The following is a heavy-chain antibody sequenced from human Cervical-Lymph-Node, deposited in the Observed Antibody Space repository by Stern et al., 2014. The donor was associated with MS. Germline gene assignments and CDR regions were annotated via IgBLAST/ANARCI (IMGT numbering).Heavy chain of an antibody. V-gene: IGHV1-18*01. CDR2: NRAWNGNT. CDR1: GFTFSSYG. J-gene: IGHJ3*02. D-gene: IGHD2-15*01. Sequence: VQLVESGAEVMKPGASVRVSCEASGFTFSSYGISWVRQAPGKGLEWIGCNRAWNGNTNYAQKLHGRVTITTDTSTSTAYMELRSLRSDDTAVYYCARGQLGSENAFDIWGQGTMVTVSS. CDR3: ARGQLGSENAFDI.